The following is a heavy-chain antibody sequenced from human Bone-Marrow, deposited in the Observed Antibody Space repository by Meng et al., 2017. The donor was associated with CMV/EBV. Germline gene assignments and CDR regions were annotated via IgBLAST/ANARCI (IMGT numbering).Heavy chain of an antibody. Sequence: SETLSLTCTVSGGSVSSGSYYWSWIRQPPGKGLEWIGSIYYSGSTYYNPSLKSRVTISVDTSKNQFSLKLSSVTAADTAVYYCARSSSEIATGVWYYWGQGTLVTVSS. CDR3: ARSSSEIATGVWYY. J-gene: IGHJ4*02. D-gene: IGHD3-10*01. V-gene: IGHV4-39*07. CDR1: GGSVSSGSYY. CDR2: IYYSGST.